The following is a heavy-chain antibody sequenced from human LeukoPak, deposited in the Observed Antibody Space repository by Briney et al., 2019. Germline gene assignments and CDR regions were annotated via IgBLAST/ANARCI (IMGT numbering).Heavy chain of an antibody. J-gene: IGHJ1*01. CDR1: GYTLTELS. V-gene: IGHV1-24*01. Sequence: ASVKVSCKVSGYTLTELSMHWVRQAPGKRLEWMGGFDPEDGETIYAQKFQGRVTMTEDTSTDTAYMELSSLRSEDTAVYYCATLVTATEYFQHWGQGTLVTVSS. CDR2: FDPEDGET. CDR3: ATLVTATEYFQH. D-gene: IGHD2-21*02.